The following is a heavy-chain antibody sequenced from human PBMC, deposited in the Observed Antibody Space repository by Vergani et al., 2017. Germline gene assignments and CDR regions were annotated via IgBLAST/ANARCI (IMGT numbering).Heavy chain of an antibody. CDR3: AKNYCRSTSCQYYYYYYMDV. CDR1: GFTFSSYA. D-gene: IGHD2-2*01. CDR2: ISGSGGST. Sequence: EVQLLESGGGLVQPGGSLRLSCAASGFTFSSYAMSWVRQAPGKGLEWVSAISGSGGSTYYADSVKGRFTISRDNSKNTLYLQMNSLRAEDTAVYYCAKNYCRSTSCQYYYYYYMDVWGKGTTVTVSS. J-gene: IGHJ6*03. V-gene: IGHV3-23*01.